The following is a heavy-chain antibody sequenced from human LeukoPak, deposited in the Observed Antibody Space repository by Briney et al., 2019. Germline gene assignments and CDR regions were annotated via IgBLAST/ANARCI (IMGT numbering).Heavy chain of an antibody. V-gene: IGHV3-30*18. J-gene: IGHJ2*01. D-gene: IGHD6-19*01. CDR1: GFTFSSYG. Sequence: GGSLRLSCAASGFTFSSYGMHWVRQAPGKGLEWVAIISYDGGNKYYADFVQGRFTISRDNSKNTLYLQMNSLRAEDTAVYYCAKDLGGGSGCYDLWGRGTLVTVSS. CDR3: AKDLGGGSGCYDL. CDR2: ISYDGGNK.